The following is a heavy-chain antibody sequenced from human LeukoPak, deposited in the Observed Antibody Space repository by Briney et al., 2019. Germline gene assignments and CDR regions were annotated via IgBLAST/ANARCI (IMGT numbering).Heavy chain of an antibody. CDR2: INHSGST. V-gene: IGHV4-34*01. CDR1: GGSFSGYY. Sequence: SETLSLTCAVYGGSFSGYYWSWIRQPPGKGLEWIGEINHSGSTNYNPSLKSRVTISVDTSKNQFSLKLSSVTAADTAVYYCARSPPEGYDFWSGYYPYFDYWGQGTLVTVSS. CDR3: ARSPPEGYDFWSGYYPYFDY. J-gene: IGHJ4*02. D-gene: IGHD3-3*01.